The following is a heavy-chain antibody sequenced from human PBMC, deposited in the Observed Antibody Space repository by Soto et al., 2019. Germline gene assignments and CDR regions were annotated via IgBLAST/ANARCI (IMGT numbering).Heavy chain of an antibody. CDR1: GGIFSDYA. J-gene: IGHJ5*01. CDR2: IIPKFGTA. V-gene: IGHV1-69*12. Sequence: QVQLEQSGGEVKKPGSSVKVSCRVSGGIFSDYAVSWVRQAPGQGLQWVGGIIPKFGTAKYARKFEDRVTLTADELTSTVYMEINNLRSEDTALYYCARDKLSSLVVETPHLFDSWGRGTLLTVSS. D-gene: IGHD2-21*01. CDR3: ARDKLSSLVVETPHLFDS.